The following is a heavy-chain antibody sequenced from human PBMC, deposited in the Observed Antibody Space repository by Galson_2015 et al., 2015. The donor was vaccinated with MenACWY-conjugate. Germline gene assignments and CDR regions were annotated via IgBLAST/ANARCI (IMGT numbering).Heavy chain of an antibody. CDR3: AREAELSFFDM. V-gene: IGHV4-4*02. J-gene: IGHJ3*02. CDR2: VYPSGST. Sequence: ETLSLTCAVSGGSISSSNWWSWVRQPPGRGLEWIGEVYPSGSTNYNPSLKSRVTISVDKSKSQFSLKVSSVTAADTAVYYCAREAELSFFDMWGQGTMVTVSS. D-gene: IGHD3-10*01. CDR1: GGSISSSNW.